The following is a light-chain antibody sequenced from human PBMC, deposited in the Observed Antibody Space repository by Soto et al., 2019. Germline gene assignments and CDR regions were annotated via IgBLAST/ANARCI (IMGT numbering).Light chain of an antibody. Sequence: IVITQSPSTLSVSPWEGVTLSCRASQSVRSHLAWYQQKPGQPPRLLIYGASTRATGIPARFSGSGFGTEFNLTISSLQSEDFEVYYCQQYNNWPPPFTFGPGTKVDIK. V-gene: IGKV3-15*01. J-gene: IGKJ3*01. CDR2: GAS. CDR1: QSVRSH. CDR3: QQYNNWPPPFT.